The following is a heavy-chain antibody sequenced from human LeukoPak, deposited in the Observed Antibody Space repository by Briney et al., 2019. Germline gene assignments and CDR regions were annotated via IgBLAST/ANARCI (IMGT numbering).Heavy chain of an antibody. CDR3: AELGITMIGGV. V-gene: IGHV3-48*03. D-gene: IGHD3-10*02. J-gene: IGHJ6*04. CDR2: ISSSGSTI. Sequence: GSLRLSCVASGFTFSSYEMNWVRQAPGKGLVWVSYISSSGSTIYYADSVKGRFTISRDNAKNSLYLQMNSLRAEDTAVYYCAELGITMIGGVWGKGTTVTISS. CDR1: GFTFSSYE.